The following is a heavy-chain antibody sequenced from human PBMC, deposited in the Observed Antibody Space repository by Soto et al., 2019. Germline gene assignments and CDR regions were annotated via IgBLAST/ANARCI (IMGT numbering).Heavy chain of an antibody. CDR2: INHSGST. CDR1: GGSFSGYY. CDR3: AAHLKTTVTAYWYFDL. Sequence: PSETLSLTYAVYGGSFSGYYWSWIRQPPGKGLEWIGEINHSGSTSFNPSLKSRVSISVDTPKKQFSLKLTSVTAADTAVYYCAAHLKTTVTAYWYFDLWGRGTLVTVSS. D-gene: IGHD4-17*01. V-gene: IGHV4-34*01. J-gene: IGHJ2*01.